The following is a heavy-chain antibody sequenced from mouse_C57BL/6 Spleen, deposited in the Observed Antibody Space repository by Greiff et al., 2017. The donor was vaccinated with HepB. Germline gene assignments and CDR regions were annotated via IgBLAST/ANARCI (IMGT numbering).Heavy chain of an antibody. CDR1: GYSFTDYN. CDR2: INPNYGTT. Sequence: EVKLQQSGPELVKPGASVKISCNASGYSFTDYNMNWVKQSNGKSLEWIGVINPNYGTTSYNQKFKGKATFTVDQSSSTAYMQLNSLTSEDSAVYYCHIYYGTDYYAMDYWGQGTSVTVSS. J-gene: IGHJ4*01. D-gene: IGHD2-1*01. V-gene: IGHV1-39*01. CDR3: HIYYGTDYYAMDY.